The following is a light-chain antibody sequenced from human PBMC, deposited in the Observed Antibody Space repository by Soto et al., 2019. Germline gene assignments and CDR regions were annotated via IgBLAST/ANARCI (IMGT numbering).Light chain of an antibody. Sequence: EIVMTQSPVTLSVSPGERATLSCTASQSVNNNVAWYQQKPGHTPRLLIYSASIGATGTPARFSGSGSGSDFTLTISSLQSEDFAVYYCQQRSNWPPITFGQGTRLEI. V-gene: IGKV3-15*01. J-gene: IGKJ5*01. CDR3: QQRSNWPPIT. CDR2: SAS. CDR1: QSVNNN.